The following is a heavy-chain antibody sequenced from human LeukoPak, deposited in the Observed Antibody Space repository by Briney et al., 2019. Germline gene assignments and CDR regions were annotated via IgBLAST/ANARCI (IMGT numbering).Heavy chain of an antibody. CDR3: ARARGYSYGYPDY. CDR1: GGSISSSSYY. V-gene: IGHV4-39*07. CDR2: IYYSGST. Sequence: SETLSLTCTVSGGSISSSSYYWGWIRQPPGKGLEWIGSIYYSGSTYYNPSLKSRVTISVDTSKNQFSLKLSSVTAADTAVYYCARARGYSYGYPDYWGQGTLVTVSS. J-gene: IGHJ4*02. D-gene: IGHD5-18*01.